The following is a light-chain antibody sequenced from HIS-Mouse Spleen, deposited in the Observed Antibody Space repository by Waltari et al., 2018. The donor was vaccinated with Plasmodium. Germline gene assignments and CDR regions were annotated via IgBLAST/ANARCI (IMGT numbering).Light chain of an antibody. J-gene: IGLJ2*01. Sequence: QLVLTQSPSASASLGASVKLTCTLSSWHSSYPIALHQQQPEKGPRYLMKLNSDGSHSKGDGIPDRFSGSSSGADRYLTISSLQSEDEADYYCQTWGTGMGVFGGGTKLTVL. CDR3: QTWGTGMGV. V-gene: IGLV4-69*01. CDR2: LNSDGSH. CDR1: SWHSSYP.